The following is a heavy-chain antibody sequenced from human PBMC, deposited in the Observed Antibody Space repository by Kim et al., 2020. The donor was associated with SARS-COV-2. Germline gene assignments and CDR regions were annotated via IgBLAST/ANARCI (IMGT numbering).Heavy chain of an antibody. D-gene: IGHD2-2*01. CDR2: IYPGDSRT. CDR3: ARPRYSTSWYPFDY. J-gene: IGHJ4*02. Sequence: GESLQISCMGSGYRFSNYWIAWVRQMPGKGLEWMGMIYPGDSRTTYSPSFQGQVTISADKSISTAYLQWSSLRASDTAMYYCARPRYSTSWYPFDYWGQGTLVTVSS. CDR1: GYRFSNYW. V-gene: IGHV5-51*01.